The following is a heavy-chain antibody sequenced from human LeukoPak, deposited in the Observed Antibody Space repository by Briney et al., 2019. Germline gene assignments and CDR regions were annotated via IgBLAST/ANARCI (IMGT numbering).Heavy chain of an antibody. CDR2: IHYSGST. D-gene: IGHD3-22*01. CDR1: GGSISSYY. V-gene: IGHV4-59*08. J-gene: IGHJ4*02. Sequence: SETLSLTCTVSGGSISSYYWSWIRQPPGKGLEWIGYIHYSGSTNYNPSLKSRVTISVDTSKNQFSLKLSSVTAADTAVYYCARAYYYDSSGYYYPFDYWGQGTLVTVSS. CDR3: ARAYYYDSSGYYYPFDY.